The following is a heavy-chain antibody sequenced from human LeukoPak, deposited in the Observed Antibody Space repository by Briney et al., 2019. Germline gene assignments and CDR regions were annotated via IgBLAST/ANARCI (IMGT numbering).Heavy chain of an antibody. V-gene: IGHV3-48*03. CDR3: ARDSSMIKDDAFDI. D-gene: IGHD3-22*01. Sequence: PGGSLRLSCAASGFTFSSYEMNWVRQAPGKGLEWVSYISSSGSTIYYADSVKGRFTISRDNAKNSLYLQMNSLRAEDTAVYYCARDSSMIKDDAFDIWGQGTMVTVSS. J-gene: IGHJ3*02. CDR1: GFTFSSYE. CDR2: ISSSGSTI.